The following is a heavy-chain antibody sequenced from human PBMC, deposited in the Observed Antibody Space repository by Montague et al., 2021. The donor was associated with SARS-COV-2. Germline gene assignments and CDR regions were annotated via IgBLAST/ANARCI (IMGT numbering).Heavy chain of an antibody. CDR2: IYYSGTT. V-gene: IGHV4-39*02. J-gene: IGHJ2*01. Sequence: LSLTCTVSGGSISSGSYYWGWIRQPPGKGPEWIGSIYYSGTTFYNPSLRSRVTMSVDTSKNQFSLRLSSVTAADTAVFYCAREGAGDWYFDLWGRGTLVTVSS. CDR1: GGSISSGSYY. CDR3: AREGAGDWYFDL. D-gene: IGHD4/OR15-4a*01.